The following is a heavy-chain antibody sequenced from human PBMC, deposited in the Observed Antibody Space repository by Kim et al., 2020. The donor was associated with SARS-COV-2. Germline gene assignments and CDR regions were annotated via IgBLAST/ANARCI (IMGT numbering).Heavy chain of an antibody. V-gene: IGHV3-49*03. Sequence: GGSLRLSCTASGFTFGDYAMSWFRQAPGKGLEWVGFIRSKAYGGTTEYAASVKGRFTISRDDSKSIAYLQMNSLKTEDTAVYYCTRDPGYYDILTGYYYWGQGTLVTVSS. J-gene: IGHJ4*02. CDR3: TRDPGYYDILTGYYY. CDR1: GFTFGDYA. D-gene: IGHD3-9*01. CDR2: IRSKAYGGTT.